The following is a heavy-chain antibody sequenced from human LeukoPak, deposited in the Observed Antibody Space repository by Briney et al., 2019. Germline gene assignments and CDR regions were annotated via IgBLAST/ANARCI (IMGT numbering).Heavy chain of an antibody. CDR3: ARGRVKDSGYDLAY. J-gene: IGHJ4*02. CDR2: IYYSGTT. D-gene: IGHD5-12*01. CDR1: GDSINSGENY. V-gene: IGHV4-30-4*01. Sequence: SQTLSLTCTVSGDSINSGENYWSWIRQPPGKGLEWIGHIYYSGTTYYNPSVKSRMTISVDTSKNQFSLKIRSVAAADTAVYYCARGRVKDSGYDLAYWGQGTLVTVSS.